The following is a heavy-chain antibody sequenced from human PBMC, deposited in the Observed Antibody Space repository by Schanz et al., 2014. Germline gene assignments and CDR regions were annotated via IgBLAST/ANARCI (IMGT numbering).Heavy chain of an antibody. D-gene: IGHD3-22*01. Sequence: EVQVVESGGGLVQPGGSLRLSCEASGFTLTSYALTWVRQAPGKGPEGVAGISGSGGSTDYADPVKGRFIIPRDNSKNALYLQMNSLRAEDTAVYYCAKIRYDSSGYYLPYYGMDVWGQGTTVIVSS. V-gene: IGHV3-23*04. CDR1: GFTLTSYA. J-gene: IGHJ6*02. CDR2: ISGSGGST. CDR3: AKIRYDSSGYYLPYYGMDV.